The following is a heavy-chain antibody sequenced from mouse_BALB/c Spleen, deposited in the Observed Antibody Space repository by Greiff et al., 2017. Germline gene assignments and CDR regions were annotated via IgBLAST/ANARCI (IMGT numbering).Heavy chain of an antibody. J-gene: IGHJ4*01. CDR3: ATLTGTNHYYAMDY. CDR1: GFTFSSYG. CDR2: ISSGGSYT. V-gene: IGHV5-6*01. Sequence: EVKLVESGGDLVKPGGSLKLSCAASGFTFSSYGMSWVRQTPDKSLEWVATISSGGSYTYYPDSVKGRFTISRDNAKNTLYLQMSSLKSEDTAMYYCATLTGTNHYYAMDYWGQGTSVTVSS. D-gene: IGHD4-1*01.